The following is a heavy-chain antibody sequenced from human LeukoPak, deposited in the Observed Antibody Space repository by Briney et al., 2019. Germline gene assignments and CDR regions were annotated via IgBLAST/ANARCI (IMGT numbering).Heavy chain of an antibody. CDR2: IRSKDQNSAT. Sequence: PGGSLRLSCAASGFSFSDSPIYWVHQASGKGLEWVGRIRSKDQNSATAYAESVKGRFTISRDDSKNMAYLQMNSLRIEDTAVYYCESSITKAGGSWGQGTLVTVSS. CDR1: GFSFSDSP. D-gene: IGHD2-21*01. J-gene: IGHJ5*02. V-gene: IGHV3-73*01. CDR3: ESSITKAGGS.